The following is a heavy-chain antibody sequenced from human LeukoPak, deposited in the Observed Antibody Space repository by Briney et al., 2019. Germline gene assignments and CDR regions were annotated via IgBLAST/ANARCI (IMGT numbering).Heavy chain of an antibody. CDR3: AKVTTGIAAAGIDC. CDR1: GFTFSSYG. Sequence: GRSLRLSCAASGFTFSSYGMHWVRQAPGKGLEWVAAASYDGSEKYYADIVKGRFTISRDNSKNTLYLQMNSLRADDTAVYFCAKVTTGIAAAGIDCWGQGTLVTVSS. J-gene: IGHJ4*02. D-gene: IGHD6-13*01. V-gene: IGHV3-30*18. CDR2: ASYDGSEK.